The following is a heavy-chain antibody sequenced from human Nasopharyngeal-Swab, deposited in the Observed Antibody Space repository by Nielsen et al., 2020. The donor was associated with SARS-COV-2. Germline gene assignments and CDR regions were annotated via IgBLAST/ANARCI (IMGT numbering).Heavy chain of an antibody. CDR2: ISGSGSST. CDR3: AKDRRPLDY. Sequence: GGSLRLSCAASGFTFSSFAISWVRQAPGKGLEWVSTISGSGSSTYYSDSVKGRFSISRDNSKNTLYLQMNSLRAEDTAVYYCAKDRRPLDYWGQGTLVTVSS. V-gene: IGHV3-23*01. CDR1: GFTFSSFA. D-gene: IGHD6-6*01. J-gene: IGHJ4*02.